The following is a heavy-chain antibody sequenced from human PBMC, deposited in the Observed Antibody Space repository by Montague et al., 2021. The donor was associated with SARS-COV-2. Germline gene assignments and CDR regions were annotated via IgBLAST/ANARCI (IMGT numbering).Heavy chain of an antibody. V-gene: IGHV3-9*01. J-gene: IGHJ4*02. CDR3: AKAVSPSSDYDFWSGFYAAFDF. CDR1: GFIFGDYA. CDR2: ISWNSGNI. Sequence: SLRLSCAASGFIFGDYAMHWVRQAPGKGLEWVSGISWNSGNIGYXDSVKGRFTISRDNAKKSLFLQMNSLRAEDTALYYCAKAVSPSSDYDFWSGFYAAFDFWGQGTLVTVSS. D-gene: IGHD3-3*01.